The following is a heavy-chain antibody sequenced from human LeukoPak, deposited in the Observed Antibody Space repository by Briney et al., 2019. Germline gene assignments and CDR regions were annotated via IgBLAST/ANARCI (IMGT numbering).Heavy chain of an antibody. V-gene: IGHV4-34*10. D-gene: IGHD6-19*01. CDR3: ARFGLDSSGSWDWFDP. CDR1: GGSFSNYY. Sequence: SETLSLTCGVYGGSFSNYYWSCIRQSPGKGLEWIGEINHSGSTNYNPSLKSRVTMSVDTSKNQFSLKLSSVTAADTAVYYCARFGLDSSGSWDWFDPWGQGTLVTVSS. J-gene: IGHJ5*02. CDR2: INHSGST.